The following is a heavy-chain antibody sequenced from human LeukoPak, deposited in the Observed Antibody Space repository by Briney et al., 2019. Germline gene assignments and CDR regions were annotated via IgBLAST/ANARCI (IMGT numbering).Heavy chain of an antibody. J-gene: IGHJ6*03. CDR1: GYTFTGFY. D-gene: IGHD2-15*01. CDR3: ARDRGVEYCSGGSCSHYYYYMDV. Sequence: ASVKVSCKASGYTFTGFYMHWVRQAPGQGLEWMGWINPNSGDTNYAQKFQGRVTMTRDTSISTAYMELSRLRSDDTAVYYCARDRGVEYCSGGSCSHYYYYMDVWGKGTTVTISS. V-gene: IGHV1-2*02. CDR2: INPNSGDT.